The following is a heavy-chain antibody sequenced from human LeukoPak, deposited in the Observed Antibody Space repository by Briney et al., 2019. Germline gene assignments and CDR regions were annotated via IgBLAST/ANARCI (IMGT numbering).Heavy chain of an antibody. Sequence: ASEKVSCKASGYTFTSYDINWVRQAPGRGLEWMGWMNPNSGDTAYAQKFQGRVTMTKSTSISTAYLELSSLRPEDTAVYYCARVSQYHYDGTGYLQDDFWGQGTLVTVSS. J-gene: IGHJ4*02. V-gene: IGHV1-8*01. CDR3: ARVSQYHYDGTGYLQDDF. CDR1: GYTFTSYD. CDR2: MNPNSGDT. D-gene: IGHD3-22*01.